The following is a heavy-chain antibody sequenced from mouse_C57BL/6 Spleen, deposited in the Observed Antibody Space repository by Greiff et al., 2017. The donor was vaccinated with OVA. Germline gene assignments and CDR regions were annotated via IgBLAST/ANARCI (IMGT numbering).Heavy chain of an antibody. J-gene: IGHJ2*01. CDR3: AGDVLYSSSHVGY. D-gene: IGHD1-1*01. V-gene: IGHV1-61*01. Sequence: QVQLQQPGAELVRPGSSVKLSCKASGYTFTSYWMDWVKQRPGQGLEWIGNIYPSDSETHYNQKFKDKATLTVDKSSSTAYMQLSSLTSEDSAVYYCAGDVLYSSSHVGYWGQGTTLTVSS. CDR2: IYPSDSET. CDR1: GYTFTSYW.